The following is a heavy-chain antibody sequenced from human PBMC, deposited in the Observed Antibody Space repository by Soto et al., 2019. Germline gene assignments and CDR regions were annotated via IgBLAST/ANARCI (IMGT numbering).Heavy chain of an antibody. Sequence: ASVKVSCKASGYTFTGYYMHWVRQAPGQGLEWVGWINPNSGGTNYAQKFQGRVTMTRDTSISTAYMELSRLRSDDTAVYYCARVAVAMYYFDYWGQGTLVTVSS. CDR3: ARVAVAMYYFDY. CDR1: GYTFTGYY. D-gene: IGHD6-19*01. J-gene: IGHJ4*02. CDR2: INPNSGGT. V-gene: IGHV1-2*02.